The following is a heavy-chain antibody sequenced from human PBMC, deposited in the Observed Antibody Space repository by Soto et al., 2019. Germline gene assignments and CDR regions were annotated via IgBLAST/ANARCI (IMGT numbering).Heavy chain of an antibody. J-gene: IGHJ4*02. CDR2: IYYSGNT. V-gene: IGHV4-30-4*01. CDR1: GDSISSGDYY. CDR3: AIDFTRYSSPPGPHEY. D-gene: IGHD6-13*01. Sequence: SETLSLTCTVSGDSISSGDYYWSWIRQPPGKGLEWIGCIYYSGNTYYNPSLKRRFSISVDTSKNQFSLQLSSVTVADTAVYYCAIDFTRYSSPPGPHEYWGLGTLVTISS.